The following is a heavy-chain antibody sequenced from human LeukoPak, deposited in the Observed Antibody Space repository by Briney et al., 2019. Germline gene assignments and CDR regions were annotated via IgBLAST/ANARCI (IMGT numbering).Heavy chain of an antibody. CDR1: GFTFGDYA. J-gene: IGHJ6*03. V-gene: IGHV3-49*04. D-gene: IGHD6-19*01. CDR2: IRSKAYGGTT. Sequence: GGSLRLSCTASGFTFGDYAMSWVRQAPGKGLEWVSFIRSKAYGGTTENAASVKGRFTISRDDSKSIAYLQMNSLKTEDTAVYYCTRDSGWYSSYYYYMDVWGKGTTVTVSS. CDR3: TRDSGWYSSYYYYMDV.